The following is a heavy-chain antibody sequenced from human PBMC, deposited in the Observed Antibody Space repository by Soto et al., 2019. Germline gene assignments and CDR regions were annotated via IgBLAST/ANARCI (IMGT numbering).Heavy chain of an antibody. V-gene: IGHV4-30-4*01. CDR3: ARVVRFCSGASCGGRNWFDP. Sequence: QVQLQESGPGLVEPSQTLSLTCSVFGGSISSGDYYWSWIRQPPGKGLEWIGYMFYVGATYYNPSLKSRVTMSLDTTKNQFSLKLNSVTAADTAVYHCARVVRFCSGASCGGRNWFDPWGQGTLVTVTS. CDR1: GGSISSGDYY. D-gene: IGHD2-15*01. CDR2: MFYVGAT. J-gene: IGHJ5*02.